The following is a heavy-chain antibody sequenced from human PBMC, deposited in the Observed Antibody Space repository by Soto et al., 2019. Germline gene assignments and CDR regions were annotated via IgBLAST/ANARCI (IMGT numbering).Heavy chain of an antibody. CDR1: GYTFTSYY. V-gene: IGHV1-46*01. J-gene: IGHJ3*02. Sequence: CKASGYTFTSYYMYWVRQAPGQGLEWMGIINPSGGSTSYAQKFQGRVTMTRDTSTSTVYMELSSLRSEDTAVYYCARVEMATIKGNAFDIWGQGTMVTVSS. D-gene: IGHD5-12*01. CDR2: INPSGGST. CDR3: ARVEMATIKGNAFDI.